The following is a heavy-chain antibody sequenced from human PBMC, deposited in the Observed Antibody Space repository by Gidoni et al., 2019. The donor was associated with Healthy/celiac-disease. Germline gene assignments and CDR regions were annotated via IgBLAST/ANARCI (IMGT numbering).Heavy chain of an antibody. J-gene: IGHJ4*02. Sequence: EVQLVESGGGLVKPGGSLRLSCAASGFTFSSYSMNWVRQAPGKGLEWVSSISSSSSYIYYADSVKGLFTISRDNAKNSLYLQMNSLRAEDTAVYYCAREAAAGTSYCDYWGQGTLVTVSS. CDR1: GFTFSSYS. CDR2: ISSSSSYI. V-gene: IGHV3-21*01. D-gene: IGHD6-13*01. CDR3: AREAAAGTSYCDY.